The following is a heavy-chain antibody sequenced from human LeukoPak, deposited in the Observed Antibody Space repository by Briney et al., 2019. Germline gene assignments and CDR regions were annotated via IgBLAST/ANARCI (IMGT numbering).Heavy chain of an antibody. CDR1: GGSISSYY. CDR2: IYYTGNT. V-gene: IGHV4-59*01. D-gene: IGHD6-19*01. CDR3: AGSPNPYYFDF. Sequence: SETLSLTCTVSGGSISSYYWSLIRQSPEKGLEWIGYIYYTGNTNYNPSLKSRVTILVDASKNQFSLNLSSVTAADTAVYYCAGSPNPYYFDFWGQGCLVTVSS. J-gene: IGHJ4*02.